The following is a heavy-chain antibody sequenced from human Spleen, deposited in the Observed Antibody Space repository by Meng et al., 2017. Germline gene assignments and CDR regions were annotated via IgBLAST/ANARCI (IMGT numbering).Heavy chain of an antibody. J-gene: IGHJ3*02. CDR1: GLTLSDHI. CDR2: ISLDGSGK. D-gene: IGHD5-12*01. V-gene: IGHV3-30*07. Sequence: GESLKISCVISGLTLSDHIFHWVRQAPGKGLEWVTVISLDGSGKQYADSVKGRFTFSRDDAKNSLYLQMNSLRAEDTAVYYCARAIFRSGYDWSWGAFDIWGQGTMVTVSS. CDR3: ARAIFRSGYDWSWGAFDI.